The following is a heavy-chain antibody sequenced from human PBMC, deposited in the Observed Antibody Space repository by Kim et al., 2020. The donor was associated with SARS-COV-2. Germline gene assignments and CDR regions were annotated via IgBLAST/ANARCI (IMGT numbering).Heavy chain of an antibody. J-gene: IGHJ4*02. D-gene: IGHD5-12*01. CDR3: TRMASSGSFEY. CDR2: INPTNGNT. Sequence: ASVNVSCKASGFTFTDNYMHWVRQAPGQGLEWMGLINPTNGNTWYAQKFQGRITMTGATSTNTIYLEINSLKSDDSALYYCTRMASSGSFEYWGQGTLGT. CDR1: GFTFTDNY. V-gene: IGHV1-46*03.